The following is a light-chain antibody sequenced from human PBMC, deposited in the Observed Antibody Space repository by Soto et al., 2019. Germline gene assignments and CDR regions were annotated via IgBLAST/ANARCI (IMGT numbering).Light chain of an antibody. J-gene: IGLJ2*01. Sequence: QSALTQPASVSGSPGQSITISCTGTRSDVGGYNYVSWYQQHPGKAPKLMIYDVSNRPSGVSNRFSGSKSGNTASLTISGLQAEDEADYYCSSYTSSSTVVFAGGTQLTVL. CDR1: RSDVGGYNY. V-gene: IGLV2-14*01. CDR2: DVS. CDR3: SSYTSSSTVV.